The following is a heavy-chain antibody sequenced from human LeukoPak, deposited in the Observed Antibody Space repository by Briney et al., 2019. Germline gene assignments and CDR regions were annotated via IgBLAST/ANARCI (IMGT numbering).Heavy chain of an antibody. J-gene: IGHJ6*02. CDR2: MNPNSGNT. V-gene: IGHV1-8*01. CDR1: GYTFTSYD. CDR3: ARVHYYGSGSYPTNYYYYGMDV. Sequence: GASVKVSCKASGYTFTSYDINWVRQATGQGLEWMGWMNPNSGNTGYAQKFQGRVTMTRNTSTSTAYMELSSLRSEDTAVYYCARVHYYGSGSYPTNYYYYGMDVWGQGTTVTVSS. D-gene: IGHD3-10*01.